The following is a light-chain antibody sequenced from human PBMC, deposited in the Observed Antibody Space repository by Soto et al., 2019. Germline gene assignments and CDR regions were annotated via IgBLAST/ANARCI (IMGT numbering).Light chain of an antibody. V-gene: IGKV3-11*01. Sequence: EIVLTQSPATLSLSPGERATLSCRASQNINRYLAWYHQKPGQPPRLLIYDASTRATGIPARFSGSGSGTDSTLTISSLEPEDFAVYYCQQRSNWPITFGQGTRLEIK. CDR1: QNINRY. CDR3: QQRSNWPIT. J-gene: IGKJ5*01. CDR2: DAS.